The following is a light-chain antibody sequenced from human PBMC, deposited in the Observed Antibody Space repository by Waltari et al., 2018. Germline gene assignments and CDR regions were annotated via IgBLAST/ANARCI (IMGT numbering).Light chain of an antibody. CDR1: RSEVGGYNY. CDR3: CSYAGSYTWV. CDR2: DVS. J-gene: IGLJ3*02. Sequence: QSALTQPRSVSGSPGPSVTISCTGTRSEVGGYNYVSWYQQHPGKAPKLMIYDVSKRPSGVPDRFSGSKSGNTASLTISGLQAEDEADYYCCSYAGSYTWVFGGGTKLTVL. V-gene: IGLV2-11*01.